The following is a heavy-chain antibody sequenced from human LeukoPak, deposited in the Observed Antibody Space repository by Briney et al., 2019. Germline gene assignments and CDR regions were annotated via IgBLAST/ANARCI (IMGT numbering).Heavy chain of an antibody. J-gene: IGHJ4*02. CDR2: IKAKAHGGTI. D-gene: IGHD1-26*01. CDR1: GFTFINAW. Sequence: PGGSLRLSCAASGFTFINAWMAWVRQAPGKGLEWVGRIKAKAHGGTIEYAAPVKDRFTISRDDSKSTLYLQMNSLKTEDTAVYYCTTDGVGVEGATYDNWGQGTLVSVSS. V-gene: IGHV3-15*01. CDR3: TTDGVGVEGATYDN.